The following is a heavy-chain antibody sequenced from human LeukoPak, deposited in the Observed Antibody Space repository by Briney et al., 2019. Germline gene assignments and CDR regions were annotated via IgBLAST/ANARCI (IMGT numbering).Heavy chain of an antibody. V-gene: IGHV1-8*01. CDR1: GYSFTSYD. Sequence: ASVKVSCKASGYSFTSYDINWVRQATGQGLEWMGWMNPNSGNTGYAQKFQGRVTITRNTSISTAYMELSSLRSEDTAVYYCARGGQKYYYGSGSYYRWFDPWGQGTLVTVSS. D-gene: IGHD3-10*01. J-gene: IGHJ5*02. CDR2: MNPNSGNT. CDR3: ARGGQKYYYGSGSYYRWFDP.